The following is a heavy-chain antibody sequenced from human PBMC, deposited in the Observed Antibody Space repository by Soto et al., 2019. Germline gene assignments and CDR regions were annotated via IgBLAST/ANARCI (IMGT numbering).Heavy chain of an antibody. CDR2: ITTSSSYI. J-gene: IGHJ4*02. CDR3: ARYSGTYRDY. CDR1: GFTFSTSN. D-gene: IGHD1-26*01. Sequence: GGSLRLSCAASGFTFSTSNMNWVRQAPGKGLEWVSSITTSSSYIFYADSVKGRFTISRDNAKSSLYLQMNSLRAEDTAVYYCARYSGTYRDYWGQGTLVTVSS. V-gene: IGHV3-21*01.